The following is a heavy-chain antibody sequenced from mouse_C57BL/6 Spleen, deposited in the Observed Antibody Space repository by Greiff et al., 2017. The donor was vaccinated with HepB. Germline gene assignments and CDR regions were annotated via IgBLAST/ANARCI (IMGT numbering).Heavy chain of an antibody. D-gene: IGHD1-1*01. CDR1: GYSFTGDY. J-gene: IGHJ4*01. CDR2: INPSTGGT. CDR3: ARWGLLRYLYAMDY. V-gene: IGHV1-42*01. Sequence: EVQLQQSGPELVKPGASVKISCKASGYSFTGDYMNWVKQSPEKSLEWIGEINPSTGGTTYNQKFKAKATLTVDKSSSTAYMQLKSLTSEDSAVYYCARWGLLRYLYAMDYWGQGTSVTVSS.